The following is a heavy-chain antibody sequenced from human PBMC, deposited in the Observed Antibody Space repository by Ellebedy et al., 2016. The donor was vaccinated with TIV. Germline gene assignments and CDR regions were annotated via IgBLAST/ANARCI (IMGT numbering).Heavy chain of an antibody. CDR2: VIPVFGTA. CDR3: ARRNDSSGYYYVLAFEY. V-gene: IGHV1-69*06. Sequence: ASVKVSCKASGGTFTNYAISWVRQAPGQGLEWMGRVIPVFGTADYAQKYQGRVTMTADKSTNTAYMELSSLRSEDTAVYYCARRNDSSGYYYVLAFEYWGQGTLVTVSS. CDR1: GGTFTNYA. D-gene: IGHD3-22*01. J-gene: IGHJ4*02.